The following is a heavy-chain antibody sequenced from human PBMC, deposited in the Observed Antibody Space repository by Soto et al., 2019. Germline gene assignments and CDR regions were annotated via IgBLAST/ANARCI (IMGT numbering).Heavy chain of an antibody. Sequence: ASVKGSCKASGYTLTDYGITWVRQAPGQGLEWMGWMSANNGNTRYAQKLQGRVTMTRNTSISTAYMELSSLRSEDTAVYYCARGSTSGSGSYYNADTGMPDDYMDVWGKGTTVTVSS. J-gene: IGHJ6*03. V-gene: IGHV1-8*02. CDR1: GYTLTDYG. CDR2: MSANNGNT. CDR3: ARGSTSGSGSYYNADTGMPDDYMDV. D-gene: IGHD3-10*01.